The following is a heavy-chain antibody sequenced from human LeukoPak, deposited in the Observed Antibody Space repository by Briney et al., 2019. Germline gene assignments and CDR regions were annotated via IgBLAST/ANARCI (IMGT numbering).Heavy chain of an antibody. D-gene: IGHD6-13*01. J-gene: IGHJ6*03. CDR1: GFTFSSYG. CDR2: IRYDGSNK. V-gene: IGHV3-30*02. Sequence: GGSLRLSCAASGFTFSSYGMHWVRQAPGKGLEWVAFIRYDGSNKYYADSVKGRFTISRDNSKNTLYLQMNSLRAEDTAVYYCAKLVAAAGTNYYYYMDVWGKGTTVTVSS. CDR3: AKLVAAAGTNYYYYMDV.